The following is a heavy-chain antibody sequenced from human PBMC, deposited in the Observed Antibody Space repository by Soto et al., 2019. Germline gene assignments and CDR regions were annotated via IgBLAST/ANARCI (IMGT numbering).Heavy chain of an antibody. Sequence: QVQLQESGPGLVKPSETLSLTCTVSGGSISSYYWSWIRQPPGKGLEWIGYIYYSGSTNYNPSLXSXLXIXXDTSKNQFSLKLSSVTAADTAVYYCARRYGYSFDYWGQGTLVTVSS. J-gene: IGHJ4*02. V-gene: IGHV4-59*08. D-gene: IGHD1-1*01. CDR3: ARRYGYSFDY. CDR1: GGSISSYY. CDR2: IYYSGST.